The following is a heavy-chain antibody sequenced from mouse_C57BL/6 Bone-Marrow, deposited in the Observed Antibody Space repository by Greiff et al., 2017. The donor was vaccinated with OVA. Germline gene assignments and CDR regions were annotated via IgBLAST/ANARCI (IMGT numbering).Heavy chain of an antibody. CDR2: ISDGGSYT. CDR3: ARGGSSYLTY. CDR1: GFTFSSYA. Sequence: EVQVVESGGGLVKPGGSLKLSCAASGFTFSSYAMSWVRQTPEKRLEWVATISDGGSYTYYPDNVKGRFTISRDNAKNNLYLQMSHLKSEDTAMYYCARGGSSYLTYWGQGTLVTVSA. D-gene: IGHD1-1*01. J-gene: IGHJ3*01. V-gene: IGHV5-4*01.